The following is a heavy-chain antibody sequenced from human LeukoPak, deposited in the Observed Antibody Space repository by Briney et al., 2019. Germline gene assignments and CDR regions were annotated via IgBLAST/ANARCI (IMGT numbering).Heavy chain of an antibody. D-gene: IGHD3-10*01. CDR1: GFTVSSNY. J-gene: IGHJ4*02. CDR3: ARDFGSGSYWFDY. Sequence: GGSLRLSCAASGFTVSSNYMSWVRQAPGKGLEWVSVIYSGGSTYYADSVKGRFTISRHNSKDTLYLQMNSLRAEDTAVYYCARDFGSGSYWFDYWGQGTLVTVSS. CDR2: IYSGGST. V-gene: IGHV3-53*04.